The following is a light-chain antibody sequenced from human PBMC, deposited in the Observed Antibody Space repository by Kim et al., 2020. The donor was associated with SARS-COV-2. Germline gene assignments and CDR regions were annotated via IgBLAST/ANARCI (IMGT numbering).Light chain of an antibody. CDR2: WAS. J-gene: IGKJ2*01. CDR3: QQYYGTPYT. V-gene: IGKV4-1*01. Sequence: DIMMTQSPDSLAVSLGERATINCKSSQSIVYSSTNKRYLAWYQQKAGQPPKLLISWASTRESGVPDRFSGSGSGTDFTLTISSLQAEDVATYYCQQYYGTPYTFGQGTKLEIK. CDR1: QSIVYSSTNKRY.